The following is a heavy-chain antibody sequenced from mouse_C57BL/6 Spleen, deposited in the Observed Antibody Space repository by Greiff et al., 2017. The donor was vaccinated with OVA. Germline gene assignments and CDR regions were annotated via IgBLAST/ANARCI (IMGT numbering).Heavy chain of an antibody. CDR1: GYTFTSYW. CDR2: IYPGSGST. Sequence: QVQLQQPGAELVKPGASVKMSCKASGYTFTSYWITWVKQRPGQGLAWIGDIYPGSGSTNYNEKFKSKATLTVDTSSSTAYMQLSSLTSEDSAVYYCARPRGYPYYFDYWGQGTTLTVSS. D-gene: IGHD2-2*01. CDR3: ARPRGYPYYFDY. J-gene: IGHJ2*01. V-gene: IGHV1-55*01.